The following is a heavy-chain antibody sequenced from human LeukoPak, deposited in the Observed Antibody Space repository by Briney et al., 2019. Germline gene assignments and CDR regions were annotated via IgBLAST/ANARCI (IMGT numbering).Heavy chain of an antibody. V-gene: IGHV4-59*01. CDR2: IYYSGDT. CDR3: VRGPYGSGISNWFDP. J-gene: IGHJ5*02. Sequence: GSLRLSCTGSGFIFGDYAMNWVRQAPGKGLEWIGYIYYSGDTNYNPSLQSRVTVSVDTSKNQFSLKLTSVTAADTAVYYCVRGPYGSGISNWFDPWGQGTLVIVSS. D-gene: IGHD3-10*01. CDR1: GFIFGDYA.